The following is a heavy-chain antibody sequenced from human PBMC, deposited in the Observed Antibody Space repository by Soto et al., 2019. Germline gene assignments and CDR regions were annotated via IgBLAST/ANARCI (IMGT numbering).Heavy chain of an antibody. V-gene: IGHV1-18*01. J-gene: IGHJ5*02. D-gene: IGHD2-15*01. CDR1: GYTFTSYC. CDR3: ARDRRDIVVVVAAYNWFDP. Sequence: GASVKVSCKASGYTFTSYCMSWVLQAPGQGLEWMGWISAYNGNTNYAQKLQGRVTMTTDTSTSTAYMELRSLRSDDTAVYYCARDRRDIVVVVAAYNWFDPWGQGTLVTVSS. CDR2: ISAYNGNT.